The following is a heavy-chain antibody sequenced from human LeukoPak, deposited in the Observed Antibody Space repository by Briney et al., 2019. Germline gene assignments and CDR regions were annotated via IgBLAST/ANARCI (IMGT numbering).Heavy chain of an antibody. CDR2: ISPSGSST. J-gene: IGHJ5*02. CDR1: GYTFTSYD. V-gene: IGHV1-46*01. CDR3: ARDNSVGDIAWWFDP. Sequence: GASVKVSCKTSGYTFTSYDINWVRQAPGQGLEWMGLISPSGSSTLYAQKFQGRVTMTRDMSTTTDYMELSSLRSEDTAVYYCARDNSVGDIAWWFDPWGQGTLVTVSS. D-gene: IGHD3-16*02.